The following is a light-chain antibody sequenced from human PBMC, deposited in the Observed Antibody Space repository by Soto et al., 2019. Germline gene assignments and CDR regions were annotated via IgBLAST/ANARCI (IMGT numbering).Light chain of an antibody. CDR3: QQYYSPWT. CDR2: WAS. CDR1: RSVLHSSNNKNY. V-gene: IGKV4-1*01. Sequence: DIVMTQSPDSLAVSLGERATINCKSSRSVLHSSNNKNYLAWYQQKPGQPPKLLIYWASTRESGVPDRFSGSGSGTDFTLSISSLQAEDVAVYYCQQYYSPWTFGQGTKVEIK. J-gene: IGKJ1*01.